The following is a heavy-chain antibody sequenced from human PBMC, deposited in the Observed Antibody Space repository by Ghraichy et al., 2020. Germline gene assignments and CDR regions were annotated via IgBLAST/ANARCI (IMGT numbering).Heavy chain of an antibody. J-gene: IGHJ4*02. V-gene: IGHV4-39*01. D-gene: IGHD5-24*01. CDR2: IYYSGST. Sequence: ESLNISCTVSGGSISSSSYYWGWIRQPPGKGLEWIGSIYYSGSTYYNPSLKSRVTISVDTSKNQFSLKLSSVTAADTAVYYCARHLEEMATSSDYWGQGTLVTVSS. CDR1: GGSISSSSYY. CDR3: ARHLEEMATSSDY.